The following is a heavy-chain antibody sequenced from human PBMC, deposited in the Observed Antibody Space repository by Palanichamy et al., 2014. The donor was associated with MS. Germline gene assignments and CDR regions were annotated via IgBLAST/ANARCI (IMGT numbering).Heavy chain of an antibody. Sequence: QLVESGGGVVQPGRSLRLSCAASGFTFSSYAMHWVRQAPGKGLEWVAVISYDGSNKYYADSVKGRFTISRDNSKNTLYLQMNSLRAEDTAVYYCARGPHVPAAMDDYYYYYGMDVWGQGTTVTVSS. J-gene: IGHJ6*02. V-gene: IGHV3-30-3*01. CDR1: GFTFSSYA. CDR3: ARGPHVPAAMDDYYYYYGMDV. CDR2: ISYDGSNK. D-gene: IGHD2-2*01.